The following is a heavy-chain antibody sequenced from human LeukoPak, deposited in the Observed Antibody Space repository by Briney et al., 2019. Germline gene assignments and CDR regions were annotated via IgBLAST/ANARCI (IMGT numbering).Heavy chain of an antibody. D-gene: IGHD4-17*01. J-gene: IGHJ2*01. Sequence: GGSLRLSCAASGFTFSSYRMNWVRQAPGKGLEWVLYISSSSSTIYYANTVKGRFTISRDNAKNSLYLQMNSLRAEDTAVYYCARDSQYGDYRYFDLWGRGTLVTVSS. CDR2: ISSSSSTI. V-gene: IGHV3-48*01. CDR3: ARDSQYGDYRYFDL. CDR1: GFTFSSYR.